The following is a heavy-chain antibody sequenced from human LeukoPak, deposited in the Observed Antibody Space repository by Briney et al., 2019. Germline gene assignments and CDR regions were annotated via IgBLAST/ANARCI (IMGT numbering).Heavy chain of an antibody. V-gene: IGHV3-21*01. J-gene: IGHJ6*03. CDR2: ISSSSSYI. CDR1: GFTFSSYS. Sequence: GGSLRLSCAASGFTFSSYSMNWVRQAPGKGLEWVSSISSSSSYIYYADSVKGRFTISRDNAKNSLYLQMNSLRAEDTAVYYCVHDSGASYYMDVWGKGTTVTVSS. CDR3: VHDSGASYYMDV. D-gene: IGHD1-26*01.